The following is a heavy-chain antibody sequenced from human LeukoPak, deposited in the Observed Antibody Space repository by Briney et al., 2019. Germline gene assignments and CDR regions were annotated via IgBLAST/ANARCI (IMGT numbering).Heavy chain of an antibody. V-gene: IGHV1-2*02. CDR1: GYTFTGYY. CDR3: ARGVLVAGSGGSWFDP. Sequence: ASVKVSCKASGYTFTGYYMHWVRQAPGQGLEWMGWINPNSGRTNYAQMFQGRATMSRDTSINTAYMELTRLTSDDTAVYYCARGVLVAGSGGSWFDPWGQGTLVTVSS. J-gene: IGHJ5*02. CDR2: INPNSGRT. D-gene: IGHD6-19*01.